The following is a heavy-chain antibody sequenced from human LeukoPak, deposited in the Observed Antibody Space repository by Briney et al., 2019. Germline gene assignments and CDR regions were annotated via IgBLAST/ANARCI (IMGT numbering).Heavy chain of an antibody. CDR3: AREDSSGLYYFDY. J-gene: IGHJ4*02. CDR1: GYTFTGYY. D-gene: IGHD3-22*01. CDR2: INPNSGGT. Sequence: GASVKVSCKASGYTFTGYYMHWVRQAPGQGLEWMGWINPNSGGTNYAQKFQGRVTMTRDTSISTAYMELSRLRSDGTAVYYCAREDSSGLYYFDYWGQGTLVTVSS. V-gene: IGHV1-2*02.